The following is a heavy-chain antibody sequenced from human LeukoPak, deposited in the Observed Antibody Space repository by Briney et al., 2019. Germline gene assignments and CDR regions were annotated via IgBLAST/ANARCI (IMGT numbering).Heavy chain of an antibody. CDR2: IIPILGIA. CDR3: ARDPYYYDSSGYITDY. Sequence: SVKVSCKASGGTFSSYAISWVRQAPGQGLEWMGRIIPILGIANYAQKFQGRVTITADKSMSTAYMELSSLRSEDTAVYYCARDPYYYDSSGYITDYWGQGTLVTVSS. D-gene: IGHD3-22*01. CDR1: GGTFSSYA. V-gene: IGHV1-69*04. J-gene: IGHJ4*02.